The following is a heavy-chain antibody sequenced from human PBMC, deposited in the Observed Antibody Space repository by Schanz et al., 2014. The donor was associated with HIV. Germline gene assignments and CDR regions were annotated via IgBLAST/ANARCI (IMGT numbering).Heavy chain of an antibody. CDR1: GFTFRHYA. Sequence: QVQLVESGGGLVKPGRSLRLSCAASGFTFRHYAIHWVRQAPGKGLEWVAVISLDGDNKYYADSVKGRFTISRDDSKNLLSLQMNSLRAEDTAVYYCARGLTSSWFAPLDFWGLGTLVTVSS. CDR3: ARGLTSSWFAPLDF. CDR2: ISLDGDNK. V-gene: IGHV3-30-3*01. J-gene: IGHJ4*02. D-gene: IGHD6-13*01.